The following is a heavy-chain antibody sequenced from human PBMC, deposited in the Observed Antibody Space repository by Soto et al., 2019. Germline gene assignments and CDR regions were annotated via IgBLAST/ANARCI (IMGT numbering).Heavy chain of an antibody. J-gene: IGHJ5*01. D-gene: IGHD3-10*01. CDR1: GFTFSNYA. Sequence: GGSLRLSCAASGFTFSNYAMSWVRQAPGKGLEWVSGISGSDSNIYYVDAVKGRFSIARDDSKNTVYLQMNSLRAEDTAIYYCAKDFLRVRSSGSLFDSWGQGTLVTVSS. CDR2: ISGSDSNI. CDR3: AKDFLRVRSSGSLFDS. V-gene: IGHV3-23*01.